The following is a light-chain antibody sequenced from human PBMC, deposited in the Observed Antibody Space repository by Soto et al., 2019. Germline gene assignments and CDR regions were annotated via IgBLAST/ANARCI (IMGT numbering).Light chain of an antibody. Sequence: QSALTQPASVSGSPGQSITISCTGTTSDIGSYNLVSWYQQHPGQAPKLMIYEVNERPSGVSKRFSGSRSGNTASLTISGLQAADEADYYSCAYAFTHTVIFGGGTKLTVL. CDR1: TSDIGSYNL. V-gene: IGLV2-23*02. CDR3: CAYAFTHTVI. J-gene: IGLJ2*01. CDR2: EVN.